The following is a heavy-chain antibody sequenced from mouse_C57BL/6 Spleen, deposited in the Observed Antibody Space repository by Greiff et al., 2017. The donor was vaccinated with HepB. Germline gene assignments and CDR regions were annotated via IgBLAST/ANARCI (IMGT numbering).Heavy chain of an antibody. CDR3: ARSDNWDDFDY. J-gene: IGHJ2*01. V-gene: IGHV1-4*01. D-gene: IGHD4-1*01. CDR2: INPSSGYT. Sequence: VKLVESGAELARPGASVKMSCKASGYTFTSYTMHWVKQRPGQGLEWIGYINPSSGYTKYNQKFKDKATLTADKSSSTAYMQLSSLTSEDSAVYYCARSDNWDDFDYWGQGTTLTVSS. CDR1: GYTFTSYT.